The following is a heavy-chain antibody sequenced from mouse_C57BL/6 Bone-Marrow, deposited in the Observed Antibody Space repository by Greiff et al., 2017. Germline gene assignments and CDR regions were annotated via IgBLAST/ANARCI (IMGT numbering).Heavy chain of an antibody. J-gene: IGHJ1*03. CDR3: ARGGTTVDWYFDV. D-gene: IGHD1-1*01. CDR2: IDPSDSSN. CDR1: GYTFTSYW. V-gene: IGHV1-69*01. Sequence: VQLQQPGAELVMPGASVKLSCKASGYTFTSYWMHWVKQRPGPGLEWIGVIDPSDSSNNYNQKFKGKTTLTVDKSSSTAYMQLSSLTSADSAVYYCARGGTTVDWYFDVWGTGTTVTVSS.